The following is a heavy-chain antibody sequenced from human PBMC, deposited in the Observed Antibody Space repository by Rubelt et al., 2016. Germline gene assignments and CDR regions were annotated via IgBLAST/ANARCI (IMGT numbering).Heavy chain of an antibody. V-gene: IGHV4-34*01. CDR1: GGSFSGYY. D-gene: IGHD3-10*01. CDR3: ARGGGYGARYLDY. J-gene: IGHJ4*02. CDR2: INHSGST. Sequence: QVQLQQWGAGLLKPSETLSLTCAVYGGSFSGYYWSWIRQPPGKGLEWLGEINHSGSTNYNPSLKGRGTISGDKSKNRFSRKLSSVTAADTAVYYCARGGGYGARYLDYWGQGTLVTVSS.